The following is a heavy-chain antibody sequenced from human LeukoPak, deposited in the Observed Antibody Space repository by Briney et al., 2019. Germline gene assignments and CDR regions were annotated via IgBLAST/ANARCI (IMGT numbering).Heavy chain of an antibody. V-gene: IGHV4-34*01. D-gene: IGHD5-18*01. CDR3: ARGRRIQLWSRPDYYMDV. Sequence: PSETLPLTCAVYGGSFSGYYWSWIRQPPGKGLEWIGEINHSGSTNYNPSLKSRVTISVDTSKNQFSLKLSSVTAADTAVYYCARGRRIQLWSRPDYYMDVWAKGTTVTVSS. CDR1: GGSFSGYY. CDR2: INHSGST. J-gene: IGHJ6*03.